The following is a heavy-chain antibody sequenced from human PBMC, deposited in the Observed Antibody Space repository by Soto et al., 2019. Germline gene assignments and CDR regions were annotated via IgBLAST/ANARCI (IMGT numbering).Heavy chain of an antibody. V-gene: IGHV4-59*01. CDR2: IYYSGST. CDR1: GGSISSYY. Sequence: SETLSLTCTVSGGSISSYYWSWIRQPPGKGLEWIGYIYYSGSTNYNPSLKSRVTISLETSKNQFSLELSSVTAADTAVCYCAGARGFCCSTSCYASYYYYYFDYWGKGTTVTVSS. J-gene: IGHJ6*03. CDR3: AGARGFCCSTSCYASYYYYYFDY. D-gene: IGHD2-2*01.